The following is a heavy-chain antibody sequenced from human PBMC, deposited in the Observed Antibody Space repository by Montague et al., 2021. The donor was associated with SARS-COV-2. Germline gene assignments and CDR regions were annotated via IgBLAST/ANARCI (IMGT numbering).Heavy chain of an antibody. J-gene: IGHJ4*02. CDR2: TYYRSRWSN. CDR1: GDSVSSNSAT. CDR3: ARERWAVGVSFDY. D-gene: IGHD1-26*01. Sequence: CAISGDSVSSNSATWHWIRQSPSRGLEWLGRTYYRSRWSNDYAVSVRSRIIINPDTSTKQFSLQLSSVTPEDTAVYFCARERWAVGVSFDYWGQGTLVTVSS. V-gene: IGHV6-1*01.